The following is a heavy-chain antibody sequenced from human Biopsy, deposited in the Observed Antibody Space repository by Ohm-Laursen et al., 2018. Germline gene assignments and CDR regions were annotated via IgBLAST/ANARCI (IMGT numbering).Heavy chain of an antibody. J-gene: IGHJ4*02. CDR1: GFSSKTYW. Sequence: SLRLSCAASGFSSKTYWMNWVRQAPGKGLEWVANIRQDGKEKFYVDSVKGRFTISRDNAKNSLYLQMNSLIAEDTGVYYCARARIKTSGVLIPETYYFDSWGQGTLVTVSS. CDR2: IRQDGKEK. D-gene: IGHD3-3*01. CDR3: ARARIKTSGVLIPETYYFDS. V-gene: IGHV3-7*01.